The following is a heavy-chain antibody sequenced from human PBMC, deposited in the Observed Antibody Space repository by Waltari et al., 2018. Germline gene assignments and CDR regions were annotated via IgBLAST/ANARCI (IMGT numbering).Heavy chain of an antibody. CDR3: ARARYCGGDCSPDYWYFDL. J-gene: IGHJ2*01. CDR1: GGSISSGEYY. V-gene: IGHV4-30-4*08. D-gene: IGHD2-21*01. Sequence: QVQLQESGPGLVKPSQTLSLTCTVSGGSISSGEYYWSWIRPPPGKGLEWIGYIYYIGSTYYNPSLKSRVTISVDTSKNQFSLKLSSVTAADTAVYYCARARYCGGDCSPDYWYFDLWGRGTLVTVSS. CDR2: IYYIGST.